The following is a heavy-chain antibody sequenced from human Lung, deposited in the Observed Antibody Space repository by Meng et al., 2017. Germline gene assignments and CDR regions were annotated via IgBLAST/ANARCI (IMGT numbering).Heavy chain of an antibody. CDR2: IYYSGST. V-gene: IGHV4-30-4*01. D-gene: IGHD2-15*01. Sequence: QVQLQESGPGLVKPSQALSLTCTVSVGSISSGDYYWSWIRQPPGKGLEWIGYIYYSGSTYYTPSLKSRVIISVDTSKNQFSLKLTSVTGADTAVYYCARVGGCSGGGCYHRLFDYWGQGTLVTVSS. J-gene: IGHJ4*02. CDR1: VGSISSGDYY. CDR3: ARVGGCSGGGCYHRLFDY.